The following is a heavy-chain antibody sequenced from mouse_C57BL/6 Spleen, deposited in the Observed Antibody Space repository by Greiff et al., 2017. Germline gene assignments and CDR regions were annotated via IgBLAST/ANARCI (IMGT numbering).Heavy chain of an antibody. J-gene: IGHJ4*01. D-gene: IGHD3-2*02. CDR3: AIDSSGYRAMDY. CDR1: GYSFTGYF. CDR2: INPYNGDT. V-gene: IGHV1-20*01. Sequence: EVQLQQSGPELVKPGDSVKISCKASGYSFTGYFMNWVMQSHGKSLEWIGRINPYNGDTFYNQKFKGKATLTVDKSSSTAYMQLSSLTSEDSAVYYCAIDSSGYRAMDYWGQGTSVTVSS.